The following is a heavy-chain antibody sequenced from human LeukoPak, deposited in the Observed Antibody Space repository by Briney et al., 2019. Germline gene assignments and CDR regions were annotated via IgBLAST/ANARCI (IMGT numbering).Heavy chain of an antibody. D-gene: IGHD4-17*01. V-gene: IGHV4-34*01. Sequence: SETLSLTCTVDGGSLSGYYWSWIRQPPGKGLEWIGEINPTGSTNYNPSLKSRVTISADTSKSQFSLELSSVTAADPAVFYCARALSTVTTYFDSWGQGTLVTVSS. CDR2: INPTGST. CDR1: GGSLSGYY. J-gene: IGHJ4*02. CDR3: ARALSTVTTYFDS.